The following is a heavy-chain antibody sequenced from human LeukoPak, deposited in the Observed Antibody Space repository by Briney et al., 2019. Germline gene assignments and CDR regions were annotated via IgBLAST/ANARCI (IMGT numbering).Heavy chain of an antibody. V-gene: IGHV1-69*04. Sequence: GASVKVSCKASGGTFSSYAISWVRQAPGQGLEWMGRIIPILGIANYAQKFQGRVTITADKSTSTAYMELSSLRSEDTAVYYCARSLMGDHYYMDVRGKGTTVTVSS. J-gene: IGHJ6*03. CDR3: ARSLMGDHYYMDV. D-gene: IGHD5-24*01. CDR2: IIPILGIA. CDR1: GGTFSSYA.